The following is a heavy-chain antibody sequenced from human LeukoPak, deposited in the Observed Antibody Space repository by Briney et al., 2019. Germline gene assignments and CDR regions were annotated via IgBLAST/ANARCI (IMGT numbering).Heavy chain of an antibody. D-gene: IGHD3-10*01. CDR3: ARGNDITMVRGVSDWFDP. CDR2: INHSGST. V-gene: IGHV4-34*01. J-gene: IGHJ5*02. CDR1: GGSFSGYY. Sequence: SETLSLTCAVYGGSFSGYYWSRIRQPPGKGLEWIGEINHSGSTNYNPSLKSRVTISVDTSKNQFSLKPSSVTAADTAVYYCARGNDITMVRGVSDWFDPWGQGTLVTVSS.